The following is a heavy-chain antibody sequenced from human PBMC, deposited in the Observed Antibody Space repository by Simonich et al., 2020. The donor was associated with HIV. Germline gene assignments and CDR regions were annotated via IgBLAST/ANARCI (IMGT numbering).Heavy chain of an antibody. CDR1: GGSFSGYY. CDR3: ARDGRKGSSTSCSDY. J-gene: IGHJ4*02. D-gene: IGHD2-2*01. V-gene: IGHV4-34*01. CDR2: INHSGIT. Sequence: QVQLQQWGAGLLKPSETLSLTCAVYGGSFSGYYWSWIRQPPGKGLEWIGEINHSGITNYKSSLNSRATISVDKSKNQFSLKLSSVTAADMAVYYCARDGRKGSSTSCSDYWGQGTLVTVSS.